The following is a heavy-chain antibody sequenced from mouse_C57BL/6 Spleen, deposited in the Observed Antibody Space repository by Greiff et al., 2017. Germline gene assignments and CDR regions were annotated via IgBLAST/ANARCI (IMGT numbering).Heavy chain of an antibody. J-gene: IGHJ4*01. V-gene: IGHV10-1*01. CDR1: GFSFNTYA. D-gene: IGHD1-1*01. Sequence: EVKLMESGGGLVQPKGSLKLSCAASGFSFNTYAMNWVRQAPGKGLEWVARIRSKSNNYATYYADSVKDRFTISRDDSESMLYLQMNNLKTEDTAMYYCVRHDGSSYGAMDYWGQGTSVTVSS. CDR2: IRSKSNNYAT. CDR3: VRHDGSSYGAMDY.